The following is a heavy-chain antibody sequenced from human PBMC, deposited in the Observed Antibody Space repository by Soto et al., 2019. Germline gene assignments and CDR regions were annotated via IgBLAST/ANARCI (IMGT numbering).Heavy chain of an antibody. J-gene: IGHJ3*02. CDR3: AMSHDSSGYYYPPGAFDI. Sequence: GASVKVSCKASGGTFSSYAISWVRQAPGQGLEWMGGIIPIFGTANYAQKFQGRVTITADESTSTAYMELSSLRSEDTAVYYCAMSHDSSGYYYPPGAFDIWGQGTMVTGSS. CDR2: IIPIFGTA. D-gene: IGHD3-22*01. V-gene: IGHV1-69*13. CDR1: GGTFSSYA.